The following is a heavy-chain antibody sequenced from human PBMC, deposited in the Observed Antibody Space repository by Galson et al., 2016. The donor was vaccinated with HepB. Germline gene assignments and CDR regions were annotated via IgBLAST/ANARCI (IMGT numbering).Heavy chain of an antibody. CDR2: IYDSGRT. Sequence: SETLSLTCTVSGASVSSANLPWCWIRQPPGKGLEWVGYIYDSGRTNYNPSLKSRVTISLYTSKNQFSLKLSSVTAADTAVYYCSRDEYDWGQGTLVT. CDR1: GASVSSANLP. D-gene: IGHD6-6*01. CDR3: SRDEYD. V-gene: IGHV4-61*01. J-gene: IGHJ4*02.